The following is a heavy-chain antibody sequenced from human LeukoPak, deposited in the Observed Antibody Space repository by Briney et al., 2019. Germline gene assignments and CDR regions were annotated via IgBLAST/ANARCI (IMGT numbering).Heavy chain of an antibody. CDR2: ISGSGGNT. CDR1: GFTFRRYG. D-gene: IGHD1-26*01. CDR3: AKDGGTHFDH. Sequence: PGGTLRLSCAASGFTFRRYGMSWVRQAPGKGLEWVSAISGSGGNTFYADSVKGRFTISRDNAQNSLTLHMNTLRADDTAVYYCAKDGGTHFDHWGQGTLVTVSS. J-gene: IGHJ4*02. V-gene: IGHV3-23*01.